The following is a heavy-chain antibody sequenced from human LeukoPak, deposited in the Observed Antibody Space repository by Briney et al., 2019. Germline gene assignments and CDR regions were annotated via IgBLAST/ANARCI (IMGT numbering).Heavy chain of an antibody. V-gene: IGHV3-23*01. CDR1: GFTFNTYA. Sequence: GGSLRLSCAASGFTFNTYAMSWVRQAPGKGLEWVASISGSGGSTYYADSVKGRFTISRDNSKNTLYLQTNSLRVEDTAVYYCAKDWADTMARCFDYWGQGTLVTVSS. D-gene: IGHD3-10*01. CDR3: AKDWADTMARCFDY. CDR2: ISGSGGST. J-gene: IGHJ4*02.